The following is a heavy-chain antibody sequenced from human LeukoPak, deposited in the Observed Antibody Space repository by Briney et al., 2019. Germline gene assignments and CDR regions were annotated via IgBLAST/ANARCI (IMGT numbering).Heavy chain of an antibody. CDR2: VIPSLDVS. CDR3: ARDHCSRGSCLGGH. Sequence: SVKVSCKASGDTFITYTFSWVRQAPGQGLEWMGRVIPSLDVSNYAEKFQGRVTINADKSSSATYMELTSLRSEDTAMYYCARDHCSRGSCLGGHWGQGTLVTVSS. D-gene: IGHD2-15*01. CDR1: GDTFITYT. J-gene: IGHJ4*02. V-gene: IGHV1-69*04.